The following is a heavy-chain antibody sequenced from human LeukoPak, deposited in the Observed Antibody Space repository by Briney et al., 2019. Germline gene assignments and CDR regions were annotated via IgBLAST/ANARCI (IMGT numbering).Heavy chain of an antibody. V-gene: IGHV3-15*07. D-gene: IGHD3-22*01. CDR3: TVNYYDSGGYLPSWDY. Sequence: GGSLRLSCAASGFTFSNAWMNWVRQAPGKGLEWVGRIKSKTDGGTTDYAAPVKGRFTISRDDSKNTLYLQMNSLKTEDTAVYYCTVNYYDSGGYLPSWDYWGQGTLVTVSS. J-gene: IGHJ4*02. CDR2: IKSKTDGGTT. CDR1: GFTFSNAW.